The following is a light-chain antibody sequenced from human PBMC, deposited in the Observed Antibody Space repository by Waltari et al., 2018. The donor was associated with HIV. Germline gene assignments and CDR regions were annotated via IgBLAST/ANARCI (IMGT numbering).Light chain of an antibody. CDR3: QQYGNSPPEYT. CDR1: QSISSRY. CDR2: GAS. J-gene: IGKJ2*01. Sequence: IVLTQSPGPLPSSPGERSTFPCRTSQSISSRYLAWYQQKPGQAPRLLIHGASSRATGIPDRFSGSGSGTDFTLTISRLEPEDFAVYYCQQYGNSPPEYTFGQGTKLEIK. V-gene: IGKV3-20*01.